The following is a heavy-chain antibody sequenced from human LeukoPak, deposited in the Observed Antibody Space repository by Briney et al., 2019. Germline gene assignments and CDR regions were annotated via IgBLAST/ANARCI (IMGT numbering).Heavy chain of an antibody. J-gene: IGHJ3*02. Sequence: PGGSLRLSCAAAEFPFSDYAMNWVRQAPGKGLEWVSTINYSGDTTYDADSVKGRFTISRDNAQNTLYLQMNSLRVEDTAIYYCAKSKNWGYGHGTFDIWGHGTMVTVSS. CDR2: INYSGDTT. V-gene: IGHV3-23*01. CDR1: EFPFSDYA. CDR3: AKSKNWGYGHGTFDI. D-gene: IGHD7-27*01.